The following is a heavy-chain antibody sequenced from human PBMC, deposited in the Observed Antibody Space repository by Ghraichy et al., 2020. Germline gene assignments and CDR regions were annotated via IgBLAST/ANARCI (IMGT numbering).Heavy chain of an antibody. CDR3: AKDLIAAGSGHYYGMDV. J-gene: IGHJ6*02. Sequence: GESLNISCAASGVTFSSYGIHWVRQAPGKGLEWVTYLSFDGSHEYYADSVKGRFTISRDNSKNMVYLQMNSLREEDTAVYYCAKDLIAAGSGHYYGMDVWGQGTTGTVSS. CDR2: LSFDGSHE. CDR1: GVTFSSYG. V-gene: IGHV3-30*18. D-gene: IGHD6-13*01.